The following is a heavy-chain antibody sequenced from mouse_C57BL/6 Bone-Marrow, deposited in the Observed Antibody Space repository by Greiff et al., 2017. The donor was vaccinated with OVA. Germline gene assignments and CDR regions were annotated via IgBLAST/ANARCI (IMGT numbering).Heavy chain of an antibody. CDR2: ISYDGSN. CDR1: GYSITSGYY. CDR3: ARLWY. J-gene: IGHJ3*01. D-gene: IGHD1-1*02. Sequence: EVQLQQSGPGLVKPSQSLSLTCSVTGYSITSGYYWNWIRQFPGNKLEWMGYISYDGSNNYNPSLKNRISITRDTSKNQFFLKLNSVTTEDTATYYCARLWYWGQGTLVTVSA. V-gene: IGHV3-6*01.